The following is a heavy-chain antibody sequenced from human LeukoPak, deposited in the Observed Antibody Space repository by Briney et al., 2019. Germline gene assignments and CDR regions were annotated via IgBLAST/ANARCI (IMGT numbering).Heavy chain of an antibody. CDR2: IYHSGST. CDR3: ARERAHDPSYYYYMDV. V-gene: IGHV4-30-2*01. CDR1: GGSISSGGYY. J-gene: IGHJ6*03. D-gene: IGHD3-3*01. Sequence: SETLSLTCTVSGGSISSGGYYWSWIRQPPGKGLEWIGYIYHSGSTYYNPSLKSRVTISVDRSKNQFSLKLSSVTAADTAVYYCARERAHDPSYYYYMDVWGKETTVTVSS.